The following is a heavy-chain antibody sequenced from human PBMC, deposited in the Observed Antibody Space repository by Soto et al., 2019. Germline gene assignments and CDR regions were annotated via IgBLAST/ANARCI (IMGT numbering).Heavy chain of an antibody. CDR2: IYYSGST. Sequence: PSETLSLTCTVSGGSISSGGYYWSWIRQHPGKGLEWIGYIYYSGSTYYNPSLKSRVTISVDTSKNQFSLKLSSVTAADTAVYYCERDLLAGYFDYWGQGTLVTVSS. D-gene: IGHD2-21*01. CDR1: GGSISSGGYY. J-gene: IGHJ4*02. V-gene: IGHV4-31*03. CDR3: ERDLLAGYFDY.